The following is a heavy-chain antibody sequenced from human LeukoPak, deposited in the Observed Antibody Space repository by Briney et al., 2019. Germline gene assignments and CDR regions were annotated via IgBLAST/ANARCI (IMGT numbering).Heavy chain of an antibody. Sequence: GGSLRLSCAASGFTVSSNYMSWVRQAPGKGLEWVSVIYSGGSTYYADSVKGRFTISRDNSKNTLYLQMNSLRAEDTAVYYCARQVVAATYDIWGQGTMVTVSS. CDR3: ARQVVAATYDI. V-gene: IGHV3-53*01. D-gene: IGHD2-15*01. J-gene: IGHJ3*02. CDR2: IYSGGST. CDR1: GFTVSSNY.